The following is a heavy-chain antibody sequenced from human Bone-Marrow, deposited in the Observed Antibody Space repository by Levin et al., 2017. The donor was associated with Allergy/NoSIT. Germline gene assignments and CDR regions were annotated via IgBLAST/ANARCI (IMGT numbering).Heavy chain of an antibody. J-gene: IGHJ6*02. CDR1: GGSISSYY. CDR3: AKGGVYSSSWPYYYYGMDV. D-gene: IGHD6-13*01. Sequence: SETLSLTCTVSGGSISSYYWSWIRQPPGKGLEWIGYIYYSGSTNYNPSLKSRVTISVDTSKNQFSLKLSSVTAADTAVYYCAKGGVYSSSWPYYYYGMDVWGQGTTVTVSS. CDR2: IYYSGST. V-gene: IGHV4-59*01.